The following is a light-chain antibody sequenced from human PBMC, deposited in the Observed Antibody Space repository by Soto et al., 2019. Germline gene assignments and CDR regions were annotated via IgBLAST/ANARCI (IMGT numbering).Light chain of an antibody. CDR3: SSYSTTGADV. CDR1: SSDIGAYNY. Sequence: QSALTQPASVSGSPGQSITISCTGTSSDIGAYNYVSWYQQHPGKAPKLMIYDVSNRPSGLSNRFSGSKSGNTASLTISGLQAEDEGDYYCSSYSTTGADVFGAGTKLTVL. V-gene: IGLV2-14*01. J-gene: IGLJ1*01. CDR2: DVS.